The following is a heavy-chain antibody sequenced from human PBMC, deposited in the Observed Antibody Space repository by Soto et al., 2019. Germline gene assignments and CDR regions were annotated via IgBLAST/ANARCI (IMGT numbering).Heavy chain of an antibody. CDR3: ARDPATYSSSSVWFDP. V-gene: IGHV1-46*01. Sequence: ASVKASCKSSGYTITSYYMHCVRQAPGQGLEWMGIINPSGGSTSYAQKFQGRVTMTRDTSTSTVYMELSSLRSEDTAVYYCARDPATYSSSSVWFDPWGQGTLVTVSS. D-gene: IGHD6-6*01. CDR2: INPSGGST. J-gene: IGHJ5*02. CDR1: GYTITSYY.